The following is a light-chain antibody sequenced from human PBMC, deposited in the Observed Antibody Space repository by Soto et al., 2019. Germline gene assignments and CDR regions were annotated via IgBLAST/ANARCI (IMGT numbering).Light chain of an antibody. J-gene: IGKJ4*01. CDR3: QQCRHWPLT. CDR2: DAS. V-gene: IGKV3-15*01. CDR1: QNVYNN. Sequence: EIVMTPSPATLSIYPGDGDTLSCKASQNVYNNLAWYQQRPGQPPRLLIYDASTRATGISARFSGSGYGTEFTLTISSLQSEDFAVYFCQQCRHWPLTFGGGTKV.